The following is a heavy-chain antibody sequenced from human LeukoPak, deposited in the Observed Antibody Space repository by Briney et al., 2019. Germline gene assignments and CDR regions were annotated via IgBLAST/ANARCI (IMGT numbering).Heavy chain of an antibody. J-gene: IGHJ6*02. CDR3: AREECSGGSCHYGMDV. V-gene: IGHV3-21*01. CDR2: ISSSSSYI. Sequence: GGSLRLSCAASGFTFSSYWMSWVRQAPGKGLEWVSSISSSSSYIYYADSVKGRFTISRDNAKNSLYLQMNSLRAEDTAVYYCAREECSGGSCHYGMDVWGQGTTVTVSS. D-gene: IGHD2-15*01. CDR1: GFTFSSYW.